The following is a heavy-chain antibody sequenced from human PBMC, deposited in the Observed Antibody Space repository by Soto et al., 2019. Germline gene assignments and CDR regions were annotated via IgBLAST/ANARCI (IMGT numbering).Heavy chain of an antibody. V-gene: IGHV6-1*01. Sequence: PSQTLSLTCAITGDSVSSNSAGWSWVRQSPSRGLEWLGRSYYRSKWYYEYAVSVRGRITINPDTSKNQYSLQLNSVTPEDTAVYFCARGEQYSGRIFDYWGQGTLVTVSS. J-gene: IGHJ4*01. CDR3: ARGEQYSGRIFDY. D-gene: IGHD1-26*01. CDR1: GDSVSSNSAG. CDR2: SYYRSKWYY.